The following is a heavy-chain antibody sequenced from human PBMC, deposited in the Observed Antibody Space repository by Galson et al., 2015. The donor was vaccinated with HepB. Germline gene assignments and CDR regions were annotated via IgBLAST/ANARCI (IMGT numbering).Heavy chain of an antibody. D-gene: IGHD3-3*01. Sequence: SVKVSCKASGYTFTGHYIHWVRQAPGQALEWMGWINPNTGGTKYGQKFQGRVTMARDTSISTAYMELSSLRSDDTAVYYCARDKSTLVEWVFSPYNWFDPWGQGTLVTVSS. J-gene: IGHJ5*02. CDR3: ARDKSTLVEWVFSPYNWFDP. CDR2: INPNTGGT. V-gene: IGHV1-2*02. CDR1: GYTFTGHY.